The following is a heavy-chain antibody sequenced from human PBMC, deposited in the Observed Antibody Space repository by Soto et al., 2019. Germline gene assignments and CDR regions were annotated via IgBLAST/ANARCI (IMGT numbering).Heavy chain of an antibody. J-gene: IGHJ4*02. CDR3: AKRSSSSTFDY. D-gene: IGHD6-6*01. CDR2: ISGSDDST. CDR1: GFTFSSYA. V-gene: IGHV3-23*01. Sequence: EVQLLESGGGLVQPGESLRLSCAASGFTFSSYARSWVRQAPGKGLEWVSVISGSDDSTYYADSVKGRFTISRDNSKNTLYLQMNSLRAEDTAVYYCAKRSSSSTFDYWGQGTLVTVS.